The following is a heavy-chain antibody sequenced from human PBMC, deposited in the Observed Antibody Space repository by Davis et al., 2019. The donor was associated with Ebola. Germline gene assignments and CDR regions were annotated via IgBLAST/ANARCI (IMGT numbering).Heavy chain of an antibody. CDR1: GYPVTELA. CDR3: ARIARFYDRSGEWIAFGI. V-gene: IGHV1-24*01. D-gene: IGHD3-22*01. Sequence: AASVKVSCKVSGYPVTELAMHWVRQAPGKGLEWMGGFDPEDGETIYAQKFQGRVTMTEDTSTYTAYMELRSLRSEDAAVYYCARIARFYDRSGEWIAFGIWGQGTVVSVSS. CDR2: FDPEDGET. J-gene: IGHJ3*02.